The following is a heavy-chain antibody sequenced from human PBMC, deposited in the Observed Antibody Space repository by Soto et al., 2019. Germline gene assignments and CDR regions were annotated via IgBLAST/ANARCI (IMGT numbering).Heavy chain of an antibody. Sequence: EVQLLESGGGLVQPGGSLRLSCAASGFTFSSYAMSWVRQAPGKGLEWVSGISGGGGSTYYADSVKGRFTISRDNSKNTLYLQMDSLRADDTAVYYCAKDSSSWYYFDYWGQGTLVTVSS. V-gene: IGHV3-23*01. CDR3: AKDSSSWYYFDY. D-gene: IGHD6-13*01. CDR1: GFTFSSYA. CDR2: ISGGGGST. J-gene: IGHJ4*02.